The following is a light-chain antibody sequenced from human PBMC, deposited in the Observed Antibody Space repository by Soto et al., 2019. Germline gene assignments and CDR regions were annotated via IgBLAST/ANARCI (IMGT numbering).Light chain of an antibody. V-gene: IGKV1-17*01. CDR2: AAS. Sequence: DIQMTESPCSLSASVGDRVAITCRASQGISNELGWYQQKPGKAPKRLIYAASSFQSGVPSRFSGSGSGTDFTLTITSLQPEDSATNYCLQHNSYPWTCGQGTKLEIK. CDR1: QGISNE. J-gene: IGKJ1*01. CDR3: LQHNSYPWT.